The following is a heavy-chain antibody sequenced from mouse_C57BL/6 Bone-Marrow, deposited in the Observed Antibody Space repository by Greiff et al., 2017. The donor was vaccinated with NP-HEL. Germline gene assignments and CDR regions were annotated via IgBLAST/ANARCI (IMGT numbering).Heavy chain of an antibody. CDR2: IDPSDSET. V-gene: IGHV1-52*01. CDR1: GYTFTSYW. Sequence: VQLQQPGAELVRPGSSVKLSCKASGYTFTSYWMHWVKQRPIQGLEWIGNIDPSDSETHYNQKFKDKATLTVDKSSSTAYMQLSSLTYEDSAVYYCARALLREWGFAYWGEVTLVTVSA. D-gene: IGHD1-2*01. CDR3: ARALLREWGFAY. J-gene: IGHJ3*01.